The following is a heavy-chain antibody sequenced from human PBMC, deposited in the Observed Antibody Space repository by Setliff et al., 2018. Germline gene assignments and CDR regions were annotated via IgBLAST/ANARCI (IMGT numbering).Heavy chain of an antibody. CDR3: ARDKGSRWFGEYAFDI. J-gene: IGHJ3*02. CDR1: GYTFTSYY. Sequence: EASVKVSCKASGYTFTSYYMHWVRQAPGQGLEWMGIINPSGGSTSYAQKFQGRVTMTRDTSVSTVYMELRSLRSEDTALYYCARDKGSRWFGEYAFDIWGQGTMVTVSS. D-gene: IGHD3-10*01. V-gene: IGHV1-46*01. CDR2: INPSGGST.